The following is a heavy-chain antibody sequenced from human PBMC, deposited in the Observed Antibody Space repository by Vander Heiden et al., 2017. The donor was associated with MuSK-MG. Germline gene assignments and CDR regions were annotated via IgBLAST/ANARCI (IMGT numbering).Heavy chain of an antibody. CDR3: AKSRGNSVVDAFDI. CDR2: ISYDGSNK. Sequence: QVQLVESGGGVVQPGRSLRLSCAASGFTFSSYGMHWVRQAPGKGLEWVAVISYDGSNKYYADSVKGRFTISRDNSKNTLYLQMNSLRAEDTAVYYCAKSRGNSVVDAFDIWGQGTMVTVSS. CDR1: GFTFSSYG. V-gene: IGHV3-30*18. D-gene: IGHD4-4*01. J-gene: IGHJ3*02.